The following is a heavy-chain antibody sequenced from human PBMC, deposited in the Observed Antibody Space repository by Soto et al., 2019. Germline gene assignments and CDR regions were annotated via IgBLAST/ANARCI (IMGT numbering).Heavy chain of an antibody. CDR1: GYTFTSYG. V-gene: IGHV1-18*03. CDR2: ISAYNGNT. D-gene: IGHD5-18*01. Sequence: QVQLVQSGAEVKKPGASVKVSCKASGYTFTSYGISWVRQAPGQGLEWMGWISAYNGNTNYAQKLQGRVTMTTDTSTSTAYMELRSLRSDDMAVYYCARDGNRASSAMGYYYYYYGMDVWGQGTTVTVSS. J-gene: IGHJ6*02. CDR3: ARDGNRASSAMGYYYYYYGMDV.